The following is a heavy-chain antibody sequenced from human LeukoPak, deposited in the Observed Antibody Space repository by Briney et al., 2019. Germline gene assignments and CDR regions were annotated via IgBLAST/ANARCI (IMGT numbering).Heavy chain of an antibody. J-gene: IGHJ3*02. CDR2: INPKRGGT. CDR1: GYTFTGYY. V-gene: IGHV1-2*02. D-gene: IGHD2-8*01. CDR3: AVLRIGYYNDVFDI. Sequence: ASVKVLCKASGYTFTGYYLHGVRQAPGQGLEWMGWINPKRGGTNSAQKFQGRVTMTTDTSISTAYMERSRLRSGDTAVYYCAVLRIGYYNDVFDIWGHGTMVTVSS.